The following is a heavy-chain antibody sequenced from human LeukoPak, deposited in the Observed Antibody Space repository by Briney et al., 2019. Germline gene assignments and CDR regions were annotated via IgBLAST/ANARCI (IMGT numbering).Heavy chain of an antibody. CDR2: INPNSGGT. CDR1: GYTFTGYY. J-gene: IGHJ4*02. D-gene: IGHD3-10*01. V-gene: IGHV1-2*06. Sequence: ASVKVSCKASGYTFTGYYMHWVRQAPGQGLKWMGRINPNSGGTNYAQKFQGRVTMTRDTSISTAYMELSRLRSDDTAVYYCARDDYGSGSYYNPFDYWGQGTLVTVSS. CDR3: ARDDYGSGSYYNPFDY.